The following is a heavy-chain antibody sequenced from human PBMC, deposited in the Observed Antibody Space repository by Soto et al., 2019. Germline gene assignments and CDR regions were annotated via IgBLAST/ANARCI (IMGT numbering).Heavy chain of an antibody. V-gene: IGHV1-69*13. CDR2: IIPIFGTA. J-gene: IGHJ6*01. CDR3: ASTYYYDSSGYYKPYYYYYYGMDV. D-gene: IGHD3-22*01. Sequence: ASVKVSCKASGGTFSSYAISWVRQAPGQGLEWMGGIIPIFGTANYAQKFQGRVTITADESTSTAYMELSSLRSEDTAVYYCASTYYYDSSGYYKPYYYYYYGMDVWGQGTTVNVSS. CDR1: GGTFSSYA.